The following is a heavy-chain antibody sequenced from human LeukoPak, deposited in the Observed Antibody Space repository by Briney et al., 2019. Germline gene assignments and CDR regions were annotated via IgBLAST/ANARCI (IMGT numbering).Heavy chain of an antibody. CDR2: ISASSSYI. Sequence: GGSLRLSCAAPGFSFRSFSMDWVRQAPGKGLEWVSSISASSSYIAYADSVKGRFTISRDNTKNSLYLQMNRLRTDDTAVYYCARDRLEGGETFDYWGQGALVTVSS. CDR1: GFSFRSFS. J-gene: IGHJ4*02. D-gene: IGHD1-1*01. CDR3: ARDRLEGGETFDY. V-gene: IGHV3-21*01.